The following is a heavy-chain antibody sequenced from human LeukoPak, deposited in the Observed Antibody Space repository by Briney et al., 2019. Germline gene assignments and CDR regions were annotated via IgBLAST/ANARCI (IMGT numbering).Heavy chain of an antibody. CDR3: ARHKRSSRTQVLYFDY. J-gene: IGHJ4*02. Sequence: SETLSLTCTVSGGSISSYYWSWIRQPARKGLEWIGRIYTSGSTNYNPSLKSRVTMSVDTSKNQFSLKLSSVTAADTAVYYCARHKRSSRTQVLYFDYWGQGTLVTVSS. D-gene: IGHD6-13*01. V-gene: IGHV4-4*07. CDR1: GGSISSYY. CDR2: IYTSGST.